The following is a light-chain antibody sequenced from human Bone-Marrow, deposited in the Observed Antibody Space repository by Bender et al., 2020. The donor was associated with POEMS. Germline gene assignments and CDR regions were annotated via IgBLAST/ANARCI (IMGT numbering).Light chain of an antibody. CDR3: QVWDSSSGHLWV. CDR1: SSNIGAHA. J-gene: IGLJ3*02. CDR2: SSH. V-gene: IGLV1-44*01. Sequence: QSVLTQPPSASGTPGQRVTISCSGGSSNIGAHAVNWYQHLPGTAPKLLIYSSHRRPSEVPDRFSGSNSGNTTTLTISRVEAGDEADFYCQVWDSSSGHLWVFGGGTKLTVL.